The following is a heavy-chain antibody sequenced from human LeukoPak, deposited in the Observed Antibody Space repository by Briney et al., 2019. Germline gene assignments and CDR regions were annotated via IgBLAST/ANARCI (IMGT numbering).Heavy chain of an antibody. CDR1: GFTFSSYA. CDR2: ISYDGSNK. V-gene: IGHV3-30-3*01. J-gene: IGHJ3*02. D-gene: IGHD1-1*01. Sequence: GGSLRLSCAASGFTFSSYAMHWVRQAPGKGLEWVAVISYDGSNKYYADSVKGRFTISRDNSKNTLYLQMNSLRAEDTAVYYCARVNDDPGAFDIWGQGTMVTVSS. CDR3: ARVNDDPGAFDI.